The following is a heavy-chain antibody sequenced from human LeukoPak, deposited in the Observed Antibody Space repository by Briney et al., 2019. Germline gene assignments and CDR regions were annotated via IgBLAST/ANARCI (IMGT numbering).Heavy chain of an antibody. D-gene: IGHD6-13*01. CDR1: GFLFCTFA. CDR3: AKPPPDSSSWLFDY. V-gene: IGHV3-23*01. J-gene: IGHJ4*02. Sequence: GGSLRLSCAASGFLFCTFAMSWVRQAPGKGLECVSTISGNGGSTYYADSVKRRFTISRDNSKNTLYLQMNSLRVEDTAVYYCAKPPPDSSSWLFDYWGQGALVTVSS. CDR2: ISGNGGST.